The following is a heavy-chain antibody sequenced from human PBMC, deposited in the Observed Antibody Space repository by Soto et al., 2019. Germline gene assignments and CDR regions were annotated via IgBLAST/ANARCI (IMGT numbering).Heavy chain of an antibody. D-gene: IGHD2-2*01. Sequence: SVKVSCKASGGTFSSYTISWVRQAPGQGLEWMGRIIPIGGIASYAQKFQGRVTMTRDTSTSTVYMELSSLRSEDTAVYYCARDLSRLLGYCSSTSCYFRYYGMDVWGQGTTVTVSS. J-gene: IGHJ6*02. CDR3: ARDLSRLLGYCSSTSCYFRYYGMDV. CDR1: GGTFSSYT. CDR2: IIPIGGIA. V-gene: IGHV1-69*04.